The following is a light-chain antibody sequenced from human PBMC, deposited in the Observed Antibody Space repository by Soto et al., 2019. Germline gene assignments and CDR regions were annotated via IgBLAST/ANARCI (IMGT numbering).Light chain of an antibody. CDR3: QQYNRWPLT. J-gene: IGKJ1*01. CDR1: QTISTF. CDR2: GAS. V-gene: IGKV1-39*01. Sequence: DIQMTQSPSSLSASVGDRVTITCRASQTISTFLNWYQQRPGKAPRLLIYGASSRATGIPARFSGSGSATEFTLTISSLQSEDFAVYFCQQYNRWPLTFGQGTKVDIK.